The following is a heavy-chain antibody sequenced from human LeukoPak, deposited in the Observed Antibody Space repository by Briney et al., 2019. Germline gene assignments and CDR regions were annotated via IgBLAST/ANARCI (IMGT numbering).Heavy chain of an antibody. J-gene: IGHJ4*02. V-gene: IGHV3-74*01. CDR1: GFTFSPAW. D-gene: IGHD5-24*01. CDR3: ARDGSAYNLDY. Sequence: GGSLRLSCAASGFTFSPAWMHWVRQAPGKGPEWVSRINNDGSYINYADSVKGRFTTSRDNAKNTVNLQMNSLRAEDTAVYFCARDGSAYNLDYWGQGVQVTVSP. CDR2: INNDGSYI.